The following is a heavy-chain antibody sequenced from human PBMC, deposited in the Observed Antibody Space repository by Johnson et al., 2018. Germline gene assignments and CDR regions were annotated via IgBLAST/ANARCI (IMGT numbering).Heavy chain of an antibody. Sequence: VQLVQSGGGLVQXGRSLRLXCAASGFTFDDYAMHWVRQAPGKGLEWVSGISWNSGSIGYADSVKGRFTISRDNAKNSLYLQMNSLRAEDTALYYCAKDIGSSHYYGMDVWGQGTTVTVSS. CDR1: GFTFDDYA. V-gene: IGHV3-9*01. CDR3: AKDIGSSHYYGMDV. CDR2: ISWNSGSI. D-gene: IGHD2-15*01. J-gene: IGHJ6*02.